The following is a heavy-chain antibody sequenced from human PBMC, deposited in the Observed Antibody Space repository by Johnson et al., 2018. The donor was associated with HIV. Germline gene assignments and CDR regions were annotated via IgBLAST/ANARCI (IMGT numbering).Heavy chain of an antibody. Sequence: QVQLVESGGGVVQPGGSLRLSCAASGFTFSSYGMHWVRQAPGKGLEWVAFIRYDGSNKYYANSVKGRFTISRDNSKNTLYLQMGSLRAEDMAVYYCARGWELLTPAFDIWGQGTMVTVSS. V-gene: IGHV3-30*02. J-gene: IGHJ3*02. CDR2: IRYDGSNK. D-gene: IGHD1-26*01. CDR1: GFTFSSYG. CDR3: ARGWELLTPAFDI.